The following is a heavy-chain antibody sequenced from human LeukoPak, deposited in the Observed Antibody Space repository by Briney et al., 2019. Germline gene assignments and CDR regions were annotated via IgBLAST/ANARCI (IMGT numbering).Heavy chain of an antibody. Sequence: GGSLRLSCAASGFTFSSYDMHWVRQAPGKGLEWVAVISCDGSYKYSADSVKGRFTISRDNSKNTLYLQMSSLRAEDTAVYYCAKVVAVAQFDYWGQGTLVTVSS. V-gene: IGHV3-30*18. CDR2: ISCDGSYK. D-gene: IGHD6-19*01. J-gene: IGHJ4*02. CDR1: GFTFSSYD. CDR3: AKVVAVAQFDY.